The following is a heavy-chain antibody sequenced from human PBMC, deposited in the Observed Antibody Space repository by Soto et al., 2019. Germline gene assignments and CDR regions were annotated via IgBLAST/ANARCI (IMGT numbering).Heavy chain of an antibody. D-gene: IGHD3-3*01. CDR1: GFTFTSYA. Sequence: QPGGSLRLSCAASGFTFTSYAMSWVRQAPGKGLEWVSAISGSGGSTYYADSVKGRFTISRDNSKNTLYLQMNSLRAEDTAVYYCAKDLITIFGIPDFHWGQGTMVTVYS. V-gene: IGHV3-23*01. CDR2: ISGSGGST. J-gene: IGHJ4*02. CDR3: AKDLITIFGIPDFH.